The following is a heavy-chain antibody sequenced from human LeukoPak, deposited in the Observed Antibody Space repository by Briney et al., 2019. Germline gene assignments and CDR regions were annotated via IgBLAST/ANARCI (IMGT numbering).Heavy chain of an antibody. Sequence: ASVKVSCKASGGTFSSYAISWVRQAPGQGLEWMGWINPNSGGTNYAQKFQGRVTMTRDTSISTAYMELSRLRSDDTAVYYCARGARLGYWGQGTLVTVSS. J-gene: IGHJ4*02. CDR1: GGTFSSYA. CDR2: INPNSGGT. CDR3: ARGARLGY. D-gene: IGHD6-6*01. V-gene: IGHV1-2*02.